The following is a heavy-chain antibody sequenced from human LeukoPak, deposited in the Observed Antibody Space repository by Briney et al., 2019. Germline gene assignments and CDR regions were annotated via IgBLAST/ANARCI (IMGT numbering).Heavy chain of an antibody. V-gene: IGHV1-69*06. CDR2: IIPIFGTA. D-gene: IGHD3-3*01. CDR3: ARAGDDFWSYTPFDY. J-gene: IGHJ4*02. Sequence: ASVKVSCKASGGTFSSYAISWVRQAPGQGLEWMGGIIPIFGTANYAQKFQGRVTITADKSTSTAYMELSSLRSEDTAVYYCARAGDDFWSYTPFDYWGQGTLVTVSS. CDR1: GGTFSSYA.